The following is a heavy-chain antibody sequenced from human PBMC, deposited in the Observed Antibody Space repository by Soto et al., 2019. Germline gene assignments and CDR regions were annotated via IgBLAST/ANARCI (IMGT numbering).Heavy chain of an antibody. D-gene: IGHD6-19*01. Sequence: VASVKVSCKASGYTFTGYYMHWVRQAPGQGLEWMGWINPNSGGTNYAQKFQGWVTMTRDTSISTAYMELSRLRSDDTAVYYCARDSSGLYFDYWGQGTLVTVSS. CDR2: INPNSGGT. V-gene: IGHV1-2*04. J-gene: IGHJ4*02. CDR1: GYTFTGYY. CDR3: ARDSSGLYFDY.